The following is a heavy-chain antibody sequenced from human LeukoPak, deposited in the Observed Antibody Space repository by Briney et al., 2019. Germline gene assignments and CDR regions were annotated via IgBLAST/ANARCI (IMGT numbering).Heavy chain of an antibody. CDR3: AQIRHSWFYFDS. CDR2: IFSNDKE. J-gene: IGHJ4*02. D-gene: IGHD3-10*01. V-gene: IGHV2-26*01. Sequence: SGPTLVNPTETLTLTCNVSGFSLTTGRMGVSWIRQPPGQALEWLAHIFSNDKESYKTSLKSRLSISKDTSKSQVVLTLTNMHPADTAIYYCAQIRHSWFYFDSWGQGTLVTVSS. CDR1: GFSLTTGRMG.